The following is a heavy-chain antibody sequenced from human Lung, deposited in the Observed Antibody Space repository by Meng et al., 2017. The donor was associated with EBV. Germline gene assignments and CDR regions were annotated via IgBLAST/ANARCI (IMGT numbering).Heavy chain of an antibody. D-gene: IGHD1-7*01. CDR1: GASVSSNSAA. J-gene: IGHJ4*02. Sequence: QVPLQQSGPGLVKPSPNPSLTCAISGASVSSNSAAWNWIRQSPSRGLEWLGRTYYRSKWYNDYAVSVKSRITINPDTSKNQFSLQLNSVTPEDTAVYYCASSRPLAGNWNYHYWGQGTLVTVSS. V-gene: IGHV6-1*01. CDR2: TYYRSKWYN. CDR3: ASSRPLAGNWNYHY.